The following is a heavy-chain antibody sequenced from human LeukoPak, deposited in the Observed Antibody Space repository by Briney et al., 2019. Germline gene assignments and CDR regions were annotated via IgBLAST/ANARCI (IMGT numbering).Heavy chain of an antibody. V-gene: IGHV4-38-2*02. Sequence: SETLSLTCTVSGYSISSGFHRGWIRPPPGKGLEWIGSKYHTGSTYYNPSLRSRVTISVDTSKNQFSLKLSSVTAADTAVYYCARDGQPCSGSNCYSVDVWGQGTMVTVSS. CDR3: ARDGQPCSGSNCYSVDV. CDR1: GYSISSGFH. J-gene: IGHJ3*01. CDR2: KYHTGST. D-gene: IGHD2-2*02.